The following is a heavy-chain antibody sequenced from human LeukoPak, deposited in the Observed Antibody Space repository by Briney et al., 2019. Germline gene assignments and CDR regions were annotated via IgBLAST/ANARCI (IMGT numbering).Heavy chain of an antibody. Sequence: SETLSLTCAVSGGSISSGGYSWSWIRQPPGKGLEWIGYIYHSGSTNYNPSLKSRVTISVDTSKNQFSLKLSSVTAADTAVYYCARGNGFGELTPYYYYGMDVWGQGTTVTVSS. J-gene: IGHJ6*02. CDR1: GGSISSGGYS. D-gene: IGHD3-10*01. CDR2: IYHSGST. V-gene: IGHV4-30-2*01. CDR3: ARGNGFGELTPYYYYGMDV.